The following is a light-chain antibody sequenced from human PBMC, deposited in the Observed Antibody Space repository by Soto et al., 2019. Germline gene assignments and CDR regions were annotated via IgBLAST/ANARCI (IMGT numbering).Light chain of an antibody. J-gene: IGLJ1*01. CDR3: CSYAGSNYYV. V-gene: IGLV2-23*01. CDR2: EGS. Sequence: QSVLTQPASVSGSPGRSITISCTGTSNDVGSYNLVSWYQHHPGKAPKLMIFEGSKRPSGVSNRFSGSKSGNTASLTISGLQAEDEADFYCCSYAGSNYYVFGPGTKVTVL. CDR1: SNDVGSYNL.